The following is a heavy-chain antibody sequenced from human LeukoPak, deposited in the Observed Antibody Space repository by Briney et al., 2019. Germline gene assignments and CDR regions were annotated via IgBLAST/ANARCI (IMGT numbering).Heavy chain of an antibody. CDR1: GFTFSSYA. D-gene: IGHD6-19*01. J-gene: IGHJ4*02. V-gene: IGHV3-23*01. Sequence: GSLRLSCAASGFTFSSYAMSWVRQAPGKGLEWVSAISGSGGSTYYADSVKGRFTISRDNSKNTLYLQMNSLRAEDTAVYYCAEAGSSCWYFDYWGQGTLVTVSS. CDR3: AEAGSSCWYFDY. CDR2: ISGSGGST.